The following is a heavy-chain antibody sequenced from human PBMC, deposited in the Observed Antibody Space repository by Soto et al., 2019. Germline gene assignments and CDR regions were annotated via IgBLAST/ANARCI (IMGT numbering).Heavy chain of an antibody. J-gene: IGHJ6*02. V-gene: IGHV1-69*13. CDR1: GGTFSSYA. Sequence: ASVKVSCKASGGTFSSYAISWVRQAPGQGLEWMGGIIPIFGTANYAQRFQGRVTITADESTSTAYMELSSLRSEDTAVYYCALRNYDECMDVWGQGTTVTVSS. D-gene: IGHD1-7*01. CDR2: IIPIFGTA. CDR3: ALRNYDECMDV.